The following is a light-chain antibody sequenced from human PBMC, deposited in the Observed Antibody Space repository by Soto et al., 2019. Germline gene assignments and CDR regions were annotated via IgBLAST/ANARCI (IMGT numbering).Light chain of an antibody. V-gene: IGLV2-18*02. CDR1: SSDVGSNNR. Sequence: QSVLTQPPSVSGSPGQSVAISCTGSSSDVGSNNRVSWYHQPPGTAPKLIIYDVTNRPSGVPDRFSGSKSGNTASLTISGLQAEDEADYYCSSYTTSNTYGFGTGTKLTVL. CDR2: DVT. CDR3: SSYTTSNTYG. J-gene: IGLJ1*01.